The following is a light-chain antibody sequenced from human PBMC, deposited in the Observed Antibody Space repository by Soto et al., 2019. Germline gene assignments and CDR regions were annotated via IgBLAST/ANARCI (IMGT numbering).Light chain of an antibody. CDR3: SSYAGSSNG. J-gene: IGLJ1*01. CDR2: EVN. V-gene: IGLV2-8*01. Sequence: QSLPTKPPSASLSPGQSVASSCTGTSRNVGGYNYVSWYQQHPGKAPTLMIHEVNKRPSGVPDRFSGSKSGNTASLTVSGLQAEDEAYYYCSSYAGSSNGLGTGTKVNVL. CDR1: SRNVGGYNY.